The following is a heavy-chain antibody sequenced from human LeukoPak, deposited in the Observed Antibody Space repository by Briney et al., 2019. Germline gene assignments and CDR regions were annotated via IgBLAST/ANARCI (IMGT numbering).Heavy chain of an antibody. CDR2: ISGSGGST. Sequence: GGSLSLSCAASGFTFSSYAMSWVRQAPGKGLEWVSDISGSGGSTYYADSVKGRFTISRDNSKNTLYLQMNSLRAEDTAVYYCAKDTEKITMIVVVMAYWGQGTLVTVSS. V-gene: IGHV3-23*01. CDR3: AKDTEKITMIVVVMAY. J-gene: IGHJ4*02. D-gene: IGHD3-22*01. CDR1: GFTFSSYA.